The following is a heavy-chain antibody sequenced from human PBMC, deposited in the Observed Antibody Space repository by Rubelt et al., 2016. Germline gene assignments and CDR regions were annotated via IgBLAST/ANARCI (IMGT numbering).Heavy chain of an antibody. CDR1: GYTFTSYG. J-gene: IGHJ4*02. Sequence: QVQLVQSGAEVKKPGVSVKVSCKASGYTFTSYGISWVRQAPGQGLEWMGWISAYNGNPNYAQKLQGRVTMTTDTSTSTAYMELRSLRSDDTAVYYCARNLIMITFGGVIVPPDYWGQGTLVTVSS. V-gene: IGHV1-18*01. D-gene: IGHD3-16*02. CDR2: ISAYNGNP. CDR3: ARNLIMITFGGVIVPPDY.